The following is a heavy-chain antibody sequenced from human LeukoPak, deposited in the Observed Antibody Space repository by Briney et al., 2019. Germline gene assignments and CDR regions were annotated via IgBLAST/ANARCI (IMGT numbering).Heavy chain of an antibody. CDR2: ISAYNGNT. V-gene: IGHV1-18*01. CDR1: GYTFTSYG. J-gene: IGHJ5*02. CDR3: ARDTKRSRARWENLGFDP. Sequence: ASVKVSCKASGYTFTSYGISWVRQAPGQGLERMGWISAYNGNTNYAQKLQGRVTMTTDTSTSTAYMELRSLRSDDTAVYYCARDTKRSRARWENLGFDPWGQGTLVTVSS. D-gene: IGHD1-26*01.